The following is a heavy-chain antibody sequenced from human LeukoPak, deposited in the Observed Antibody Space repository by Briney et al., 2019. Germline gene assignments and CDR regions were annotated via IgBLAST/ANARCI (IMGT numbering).Heavy chain of an antibody. Sequence: PGGSLRLSCAASGFTFSSYWMHWVRQAPGKGLVWVSRINSDGSSTSYADSVKGRFTISRDNAKNTLYLQMNSLRAEDTAVYYCASVCSGGSCWYDYWGQGTLVTVSS. J-gene: IGHJ4*02. V-gene: IGHV3-74*01. CDR1: GFTFSSYW. CDR2: INSDGSST. CDR3: ASVCSGGSCWYDY. D-gene: IGHD2-15*01.